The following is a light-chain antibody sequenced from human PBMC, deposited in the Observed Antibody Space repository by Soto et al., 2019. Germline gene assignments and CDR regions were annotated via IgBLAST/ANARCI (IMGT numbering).Light chain of an antibody. CDR1: QGVRSDY. CDR3: QQYGSSPWT. J-gene: IGKJ1*01. V-gene: IGKV3-20*01. Sequence: EIVVTQSPGTLSLSPGERATLSCRVSQGVRSDYLAWYQQKPGQAPRLLIYGASSRATGIPDRFSGSGSGTDFTLTISRLEPEDFAVYYCQQYGSSPWTFGQGTKVEIK. CDR2: GAS.